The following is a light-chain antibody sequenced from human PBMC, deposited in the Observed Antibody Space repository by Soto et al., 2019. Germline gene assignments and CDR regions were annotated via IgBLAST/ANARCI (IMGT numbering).Light chain of an antibody. Sequence: EIVRTPSPATLSVSPGDRVKLYRRASQSVTTRVAWYQNKPGQAPTLLMSGASNRASGVPVRFSGSESGTDFTLNIPRLEPEDWALYYGQQYGGSPITFGLGTRLEIK. J-gene: IGKJ5*01. CDR3: QQYGGSPIT. V-gene: IGKV3-20*01. CDR2: GAS. CDR1: QSVTTR.